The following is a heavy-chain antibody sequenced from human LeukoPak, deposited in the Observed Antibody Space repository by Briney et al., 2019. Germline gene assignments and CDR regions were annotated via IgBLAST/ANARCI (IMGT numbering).Heavy chain of an antibody. J-gene: IGHJ4*02. V-gene: IGHV1-18*04. CDR2: TSYNGNT. D-gene: IGHD6-19*01. Sequence: ASVKVSFTASGYTFTNYGISWVRQAPGLGREWMGWTSYNGNTNYAQKFQDRVTMTTDTSTTTAYMELRSLESDDTAVYYCARHSGSGWQALGYWGQGTLVTVSS. CDR3: ARHSGSGWQALGY. CDR1: GYTFTNYG.